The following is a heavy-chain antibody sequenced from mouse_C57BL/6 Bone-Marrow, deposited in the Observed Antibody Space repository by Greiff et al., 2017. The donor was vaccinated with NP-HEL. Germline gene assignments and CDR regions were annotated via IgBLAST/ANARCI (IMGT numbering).Heavy chain of an antibody. V-gene: IGHV1-63*01. J-gene: IGHJ4*01. CDR2: IYPGGGYT. Sequence: VQLQQSGAELVRPGTSVKMSCKASGYTFTNYWIGWAKQRPGHGLEWIGDIYPGGGYTNYNEKFKGKATLTADKSSSTAYVQFSSLTSEDSAIYYCARRGDSSGYGGYAMDYWGQGTSVTVSS. CDR1: GYTFTNYW. CDR3: ARRGDSSGYGGYAMDY. D-gene: IGHD3-2*02.